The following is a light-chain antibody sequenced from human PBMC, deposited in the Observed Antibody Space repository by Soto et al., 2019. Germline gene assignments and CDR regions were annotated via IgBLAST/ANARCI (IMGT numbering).Light chain of an antibody. J-gene: IGKJ1*01. Sequence: IVLTQSPGTLSLSPGERATLSCRASQSVSSNYLARYQQKSGQAPRLLIYGASSRATGIPDRFRGSGSGTDFTLAISRLEPEDFAVYYCQQYGGSPRTFGQGTKVEIK. CDR2: GAS. V-gene: IGKV3-20*01. CDR1: QSVSSNY. CDR3: QQYGGSPRT.